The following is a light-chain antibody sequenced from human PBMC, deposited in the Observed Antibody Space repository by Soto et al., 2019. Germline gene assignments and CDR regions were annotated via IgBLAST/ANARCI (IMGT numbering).Light chain of an antibody. CDR1: SSDIGTCNY. J-gene: IGLJ3*02. CDR2: EVS. CDR3: SSYTTSSTQV. Sequence: QSALTQPASVSGSPGQSITISCTGTSSDIGTCNYVSWYQQHPGKVPKLMIYEVSNRPSGVSNRFSGSKSGNTASLAISGLQAEDEADYYCSSYTTSSTQVFGGGTKLTVL. V-gene: IGLV2-14*01.